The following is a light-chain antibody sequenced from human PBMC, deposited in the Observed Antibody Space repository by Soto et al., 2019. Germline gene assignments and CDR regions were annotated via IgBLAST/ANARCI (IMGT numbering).Light chain of an antibody. CDR3: AAWDDSLNGHV. J-gene: IGLJ2*01. CDR1: SSNIGSNI. V-gene: IGLV1-44*01. CDR2: SNK. Sequence: QSVLTQPPSASGTPGQRVTISCSGSSSNIGSNIVNWYQQLPGTAPKLLIYSNKQRPSGVPDRFSGSKSGTSASLAISGLQSEDEADYYCAAWDDSLNGHVFGGGTKLPVL.